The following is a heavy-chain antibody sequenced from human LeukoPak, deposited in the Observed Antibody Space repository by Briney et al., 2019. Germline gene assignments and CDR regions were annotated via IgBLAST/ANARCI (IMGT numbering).Heavy chain of an antibody. CDR3: ARTSAYDYVWGSFFDY. J-gene: IGHJ4*02. CDR2: ISGSGGST. V-gene: IGHV3-23*01. Sequence: GGSLRLSCAASGLTFSSYAMSWVRQAPGKGLEWVSAISGSGGSTYYADSVKGRFTISRDNSKNTLYLQMNSLRAEDTAVYYCARTSAYDYVWGSFFDYWGQGTLVTVSS. CDR1: GLTFSSYA. D-gene: IGHD3-16*01.